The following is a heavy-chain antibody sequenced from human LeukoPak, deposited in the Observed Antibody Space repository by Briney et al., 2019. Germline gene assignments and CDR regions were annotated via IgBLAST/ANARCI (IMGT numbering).Heavy chain of an antibody. CDR3: ARDNDFDY. V-gene: IGHV1-46*01. J-gene: IGHJ4*02. Sequence: EASVKVSCKASGYTFTSYSIHWVRQAPGQGLEWMGIINPSGASAMYAQKFQGRVTMTRDMSTATVYLDLSSLRSEDTAVYYCARDNDFDYWGQGTLVTVSS. CDR2: INPSGASA. CDR1: GYTFTSYS. D-gene: IGHD2-8*01.